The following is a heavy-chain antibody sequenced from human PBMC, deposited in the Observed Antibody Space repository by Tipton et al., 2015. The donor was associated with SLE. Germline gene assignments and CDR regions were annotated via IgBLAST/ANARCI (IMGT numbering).Heavy chain of an antibody. D-gene: IGHD3-22*01. CDR2: ISYSGST. Sequence: TLSLTCTVSGGSISSGGYYWSWIRQSPGKGLEWIGYISYSGSTNYNSSLKSRLTISVDTSKNQFSLNLSSVTAADTAVYYCARDEYRYDATGYHLLGHFDFWGQGTLVTVSS. J-gene: IGHJ4*02. CDR3: ARDEYRYDATGYHLLGHFDF. V-gene: IGHV4-31*03. CDR1: GGSISSGGYY.